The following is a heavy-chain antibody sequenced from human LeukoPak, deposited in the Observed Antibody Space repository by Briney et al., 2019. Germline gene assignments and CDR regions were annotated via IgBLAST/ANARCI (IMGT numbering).Heavy chain of an antibody. Sequence: SVKVSCKASGGTFSSYAISWVRQAPGQGLEWMGGIIPIFGTANYAQKFQGRVTITADESTSTAYMELSSLRSEDTAVYYCATLDIVVVPAAHTSVGDWGQGTLVTVSS. D-gene: IGHD2-2*03. CDR3: ATLDIVVVPAAHTSVGD. J-gene: IGHJ4*02. V-gene: IGHV1-69*13. CDR1: GGTFSSYA. CDR2: IIPIFGTA.